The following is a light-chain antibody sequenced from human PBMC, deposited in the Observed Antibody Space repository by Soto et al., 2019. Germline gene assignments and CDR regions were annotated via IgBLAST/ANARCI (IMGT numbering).Light chain of an antibody. V-gene: IGLV2-14*01. CDR3: SSYTTRSTLYV. CDR2: EVS. Sequence: QSVLTQPASVSGSPGQSITISCTGTSSDVGGYNYVSWYQQHPGKAPKLMIYEVSNRPSGVSNRFSGSKYGNTASLTISGLQAEDEADYYCSSYTTRSTLYVFGTGTKVTVL. CDR1: SSDVGGYNY. J-gene: IGLJ1*01.